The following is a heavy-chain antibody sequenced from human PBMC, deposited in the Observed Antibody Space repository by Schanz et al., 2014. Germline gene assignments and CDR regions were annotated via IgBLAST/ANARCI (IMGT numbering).Heavy chain of an antibody. CDR2: VSRSTPDI. D-gene: IGHD3-3*01. CDR1: GFTFRSYS. V-gene: IGHV3-48*01. Sequence: EVQLVESGGGLEQLGGSRGFSCKAPGFTFRSYSMNWVRQVPGKGLEWVSYVSRSTPDIYYADSVRGRFTMSRDNAKNSVFLQMNSLRAEDTAVYYCVRDSFFAFDYWGQGTLXTVSS. J-gene: IGHJ4*02. CDR3: VRDSFFAFDY.